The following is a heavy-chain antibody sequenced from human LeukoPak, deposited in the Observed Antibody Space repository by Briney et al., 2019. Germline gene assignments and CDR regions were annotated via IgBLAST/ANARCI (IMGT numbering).Heavy chain of an antibody. CDR1: PDSTTSNF. V-gene: IGHV4-4*02. CDR3: ASLTGATTAYGMDV. Sequence: SETLSLTCTVSPDSTTSNFWSWVRQPPGKGLEWIGEIHRSGSTNYNPSLQSRVTISIDRSKNQIALELSSVTAADTAVYYCASLTGATTAYGMDVWGQGTTVTVSS. J-gene: IGHJ6*02. CDR2: IHRSGST. D-gene: IGHD1-26*01.